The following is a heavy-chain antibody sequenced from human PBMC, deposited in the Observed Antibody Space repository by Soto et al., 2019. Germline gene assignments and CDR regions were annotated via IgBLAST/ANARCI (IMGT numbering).Heavy chain of an antibody. CDR1: GYSISSGYY. Sequence: SETLSLTCAVSGYSISSGYYWGWIRQPPGKGLEWIGSIYHSGSTYYNPSLKSRVTISVDTSKNQFSLKLSSVTAADTAVYYCARDRSIAAAGDYYYYGMDVWGQGTTVTVSS. CDR2: IYHSGST. D-gene: IGHD6-13*01. J-gene: IGHJ6*02. V-gene: IGHV4-38-2*02. CDR3: ARDRSIAAAGDYYYYGMDV.